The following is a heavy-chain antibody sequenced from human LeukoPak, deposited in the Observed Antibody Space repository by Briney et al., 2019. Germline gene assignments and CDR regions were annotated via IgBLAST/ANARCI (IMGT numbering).Heavy chain of an antibody. Sequence: PSETLSLTCTVSGYSISSGYYWGWIRQPPGKGLEWIGSIYHSGSAYYNPSLKSRVTISVDTPKNQFSLELSSVTAADTAVYYCARGYDILTGYYASFDYWGQGTLVTVSS. V-gene: IGHV4-38-2*02. J-gene: IGHJ4*02. CDR3: ARGYDILTGYYASFDY. CDR2: IYHSGSA. D-gene: IGHD3-9*01. CDR1: GYSISSGYY.